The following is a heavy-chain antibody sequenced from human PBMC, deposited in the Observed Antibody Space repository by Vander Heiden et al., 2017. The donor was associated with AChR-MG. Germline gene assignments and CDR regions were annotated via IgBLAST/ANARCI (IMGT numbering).Heavy chain of an antibody. V-gene: IGHV3-30*18. D-gene: IGHD6-19*01. J-gene: IGHJ5*02. CDR3: AKDGGGAVAS. CDR1: GFTFSSYG. CDR2: ISYDGSNK. Sequence: QVQLVESGGGVVQPGRSLRLSCAASGFTFSSYGMHWVRQAPGKGLEWVAVISYDGSNKYYADSVKGRFTISRDNSKNTLYLQMNSLRAEDTAVYYCAKDGGGAVASWGQGTLVTVSS.